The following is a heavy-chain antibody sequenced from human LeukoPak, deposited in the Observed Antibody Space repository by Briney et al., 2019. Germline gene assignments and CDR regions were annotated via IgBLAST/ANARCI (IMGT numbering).Heavy chain of an antibody. CDR3: ASTYYYGSGSRSYQYYYYGMDV. Sequence: PGGSLRLSCAASGFTFSSYAMSWVRQAPGKGLEWVSAISGSGGSTYYADSVKGRFTISRDNAKNSLYLQMNSLRAEDTAVYYCASTYYYGSGSRSYQYYYYGMDVWGQGTTVTVSS. D-gene: IGHD3-10*01. J-gene: IGHJ6*02. CDR1: GFTFSSYA. CDR2: ISGSGGST. V-gene: IGHV3-23*01.